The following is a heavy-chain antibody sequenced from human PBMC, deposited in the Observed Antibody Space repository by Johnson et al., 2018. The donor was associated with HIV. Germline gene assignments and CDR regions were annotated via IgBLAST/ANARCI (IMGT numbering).Heavy chain of an antibody. CDR1: GFSFSNYA. Sequence: VLLVESGGCVVQPGRSLRLSCAASGFSFSNYAMHWVRQAPGKGLEWVAVISYDGSNKYYADSVKGRFTISRDNSKNTLYLQMNSLRAEDTAVYYCARAHNWHSDAFDIWGQGTMVTVSS. V-gene: IGHV3-30*04. D-gene: IGHD1/OR15-1a*01. CDR2: ISYDGSNK. J-gene: IGHJ3*02. CDR3: ARAHNWHSDAFDI.